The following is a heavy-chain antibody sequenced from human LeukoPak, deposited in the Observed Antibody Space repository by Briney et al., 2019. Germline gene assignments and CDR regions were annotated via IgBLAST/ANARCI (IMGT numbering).Heavy chain of an antibody. V-gene: IGHV3-30-3*01. Sequence: GGSLRLSCAASGFTFSSYAMHWVRQAPGKGLEWVAVISYDGSNKYYADSVKGRFTISRDNSKNTLHLQMNSLRAEDTAVYYCARDFLNGYYRGWLDYWGQGTLVTVSS. D-gene: IGHD3-9*01. CDR3: ARDFLNGYYRGWLDY. J-gene: IGHJ4*02. CDR2: ISYDGSNK. CDR1: GFTFSSYA.